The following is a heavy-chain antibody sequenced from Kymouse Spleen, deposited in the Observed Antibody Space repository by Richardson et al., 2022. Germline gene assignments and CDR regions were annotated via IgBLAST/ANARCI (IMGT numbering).Heavy chain of an antibody. J-gene: IGHJ6*02. CDR1: GGSISSSNW. CDR2: IYHSGST. CDR3: ARRTYYDILTGYSPYYYYGMDV. V-gene: IGHV4-4*02. D-gene: IGHD3-9*01. Sequence: QVQLQESGPGLVKPSGTLSLTCAVSGGSISSSNWWSWVRQPPGKGLEWIGEIYHSGSTNYNPSLKSRVTISVDKSKNQFSLKLSSVTAADTAVYYCARRTYYDILTGYSPYYYYGMDVWGQGTTVTVSS.